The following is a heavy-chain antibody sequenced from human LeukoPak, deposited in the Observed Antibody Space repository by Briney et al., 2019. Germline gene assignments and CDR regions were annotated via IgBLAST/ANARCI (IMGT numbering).Heavy chain of an antibody. V-gene: IGHV4-38-2*02. CDR1: GYSISSGYY. J-gene: IGHJ4*02. CDR3: ARGRGYSYGYQLY. D-gene: IGHD5-18*01. CDR2: IYHSGST. Sequence: SETLSLTCTVSGYSISSGYYWGWIRQPPGKELEWIGSIYHSGSTYYNPSLKSRVTISVDTSKNQFSLKLSSVTAADTAVYYCARGRGYSYGYQLYWGQGTLVTVSS.